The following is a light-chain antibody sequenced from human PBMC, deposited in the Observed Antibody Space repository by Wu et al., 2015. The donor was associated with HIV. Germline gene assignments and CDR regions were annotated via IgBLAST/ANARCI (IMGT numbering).Light chain of an antibody. Sequence: EIVLTQSPGTLSLSPGERATLSCRASQSVSSSYLAWYQQKPGQAPRLLIYGASSRATGIPDRFSGSGSGTDFTLTISRLEPEDFALFYCQQYDTSPGITFGQGTRLEIK. J-gene: IGKJ5*01. CDR2: GAS. CDR3: QQYDTSPGIT. CDR1: QSVSSSY. V-gene: IGKV3-20*01.